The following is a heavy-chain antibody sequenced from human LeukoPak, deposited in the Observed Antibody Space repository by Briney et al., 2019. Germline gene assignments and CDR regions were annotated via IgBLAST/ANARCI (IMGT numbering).Heavy chain of an antibody. J-gene: IGHJ1*01. CDR2: LSSSGCT. V-gene: IGHV4-61*02. CDR1: GFSITSGTFY. CDR3: TRGTSWFFTN. D-gene: IGHD6-13*01. Sequence: SQTLSLTCAVSGFSITSGTFYWSWIRQSAGKGLEWIGRLSSSGCTTDNPSLQNRVTISRDTSQNQLFLTLTSVTAADTALYYCTRGTSWFFTNWGQGILVTVSS.